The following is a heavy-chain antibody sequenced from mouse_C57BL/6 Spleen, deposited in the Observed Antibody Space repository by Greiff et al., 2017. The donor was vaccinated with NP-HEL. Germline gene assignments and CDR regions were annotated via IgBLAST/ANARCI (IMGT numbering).Heavy chain of an antibody. CDR3: ARRIYYGSSYGRYFDV. CDR2: IYPRDGST. Sequence: VQLQESGPELVKPGASVKLSYKASGYTFTSYDINWVKQRPGQGLEWIGWIYPRDGSTKYNEKFKGKATLTVDTSSSTAYMELHSLTSEDSAVYFCARRIYYGSSYGRYFDVWGTGTTVTVSS. V-gene: IGHV1-85*01. CDR1: GYTFTSYD. D-gene: IGHD1-1*01. J-gene: IGHJ1*03.